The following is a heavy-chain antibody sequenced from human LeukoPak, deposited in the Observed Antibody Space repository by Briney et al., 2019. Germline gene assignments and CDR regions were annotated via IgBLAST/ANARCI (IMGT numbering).Heavy chain of an antibody. Sequence: PGGSLRLSCAASGFTFGDYAMHWVRQAPGKGLEWVSGINWKSNNIGYADSVKGRFTISRDNAKNSLYLQMNSLRTEDTALYYCVRDRAGYFYAMDVWGQGTSVTVSS. D-gene: IGHD6-13*01. J-gene: IGHJ6*02. CDR2: INWKSNNI. V-gene: IGHV3-9*01. CDR1: GFTFGDYA. CDR3: VRDRAGYFYAMDV.